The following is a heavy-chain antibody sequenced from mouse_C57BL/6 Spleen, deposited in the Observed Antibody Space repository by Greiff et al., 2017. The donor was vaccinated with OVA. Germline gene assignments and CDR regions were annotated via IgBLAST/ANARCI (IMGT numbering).Heavy chain of an antibody. CDR1: GYTFTSYW. V-gene: IGHV1-72*01. J-gene: IGHJ4*01. Sequence: QVQLKQPGAELVKPGASVKLSCKASGYTFTSYWMHWVKQRPGRGLEWIGRIDPNSGGTKYNEKFKSKATLTVDKPSSTAYMQLSSLTSEDSAVYYCASSYGSSFYYAMDYWGQGTSVTVSS. CDR3: ASSYGSSFYYAMDY. D-gene: IGHD1-1*01. CDR2: IDPNSGGT.